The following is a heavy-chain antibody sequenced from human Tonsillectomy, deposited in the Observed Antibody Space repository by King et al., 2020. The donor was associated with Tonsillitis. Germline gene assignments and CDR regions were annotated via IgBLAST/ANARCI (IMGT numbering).Heavy chain of an antibody. CDR2: IYHSGPT. J-gene: IGHJ4*02. Sequence: QLQESGPGLVRPSQTLSLICSVSGDSLTSGGYFWSWIRQHPDKGLECIGSIYHSGPTFHTPSLRSRLFMSVDTSKNQFSLRLTSWTAAATAVYYCARNRDYGDYVDFWGQGTLVAVSS. D-gene: IGHD4-17*01. V-gene: IGHV4-31*03. CDR3: ARNRDYGDYVDF. CDR1: GDSLTSGGYF.